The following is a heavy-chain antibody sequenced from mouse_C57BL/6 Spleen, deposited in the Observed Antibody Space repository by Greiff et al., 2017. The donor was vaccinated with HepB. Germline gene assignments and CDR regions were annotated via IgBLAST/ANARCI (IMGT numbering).Heavy chain of an antibody. CDR1: GFTFSDYG. V-gene: IGHV5-17*01. J-gene: IGHJ3*01. CDR3: AGGPRRFAY. CDR2: ISSGSSTI. Sequence: EVQGVESGGGLVKPGGSLKLSCAASGFTFSDYGMHWVRQAPEKGLEWVAYISSGSSTIYYADTVKGRFTISRDNAKNTLFLQMTSLRSEDTAMYYCAGGPRRFAYWGQGTLVTVSA.